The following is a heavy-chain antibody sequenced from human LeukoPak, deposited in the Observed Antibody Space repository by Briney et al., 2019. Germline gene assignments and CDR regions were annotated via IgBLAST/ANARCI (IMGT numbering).Heavy chain of an antibody. CDR2: INHSGSI. D-gene: IGHD3-10*01. CDR1: GESFGGFY. CDR3: AESSSGKH. Sequence: SETLSLTCAVYGESFGGFYWTWLRQSPGKGLESIGEINHSGSIKYNPSLKSRVTVSVDTSKNQFSLTLNSVTAADTAVYFCAESSSGKHWGQGTLVTVSS. V-gene: IGHV4-34*01. J-gene: IGHJ4*02.